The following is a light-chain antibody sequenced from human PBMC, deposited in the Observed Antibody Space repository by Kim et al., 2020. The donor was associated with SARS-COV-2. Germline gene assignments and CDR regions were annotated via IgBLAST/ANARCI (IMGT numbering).Light chain of an antibody. V-gene: IGKV1-16*01. Sequence: DTQMAQSPSSLSASVGDKVTITCRASQGVSNELAWFRQKPGKAPESLIYTAARLQSGVPSRFSGSGFGTDFTLTISSLQPEDFATYYCQQYYTYPLTFGQGTKVDIK. CDR3: QQYYTYPLT. CDR1: QGVSNE. J-gene: IGKJ1*01. CDR2: TAA.